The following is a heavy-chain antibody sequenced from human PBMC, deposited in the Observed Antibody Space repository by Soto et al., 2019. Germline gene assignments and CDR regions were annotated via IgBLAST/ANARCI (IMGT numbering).Heavy chain of an antibody. V-gene: IGHV3-72*01. CDR1: GFTFSAHY. Sequence: EVQLVESGGGFVQPGGALRLSCAASGFTFSAHYMDWVRQAPGKGLDWVGRSRNKANSYSTEYAASVKGRFTISRDESKNSLYLQMNSLKTEDTAVYYCARFSGSYTRGLDYWGQGTLVTVSS. CDR3: ARFSGSYTRGLDY. J-gene: IGHJ4*02. D-gene: IGHD1-26*01. CDR2: SRNKANSYST.